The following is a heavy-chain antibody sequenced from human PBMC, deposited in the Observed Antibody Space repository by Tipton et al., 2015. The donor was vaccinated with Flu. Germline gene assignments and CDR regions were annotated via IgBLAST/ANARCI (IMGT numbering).Heavy chain of an antibody. D-gene: IGHD3-3*01. CDR2: IYYSGST. CDR1: GGSISSSSYY. V-gene: IGHV4-39*07. Sequence: TLSLTCTVSGGSISSSSYYWGWIRQPPGKGLEWIGSIYYSGSTYCNPSLKSRVTISVDTSKNQFSPKLSSVTAADTAVYYCARDTIFGVAHWGQGTLVTVSS. CDR3: ARDTIFGVAH. J-gene: IGHJ4*02.